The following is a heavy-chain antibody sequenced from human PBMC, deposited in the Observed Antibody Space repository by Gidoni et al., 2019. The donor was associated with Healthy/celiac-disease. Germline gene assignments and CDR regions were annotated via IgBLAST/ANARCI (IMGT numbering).Heavy chain of an antibody. CDR3: ARDWGGSYYFDY. CDR1: GFTFSSYA. J-gene: IGHJ4*02. V-gene: IGHV3-30*01. Sequence: QVQLVESGGGVVQPGRSLRLSCAASGFTFSSYAMHWVRQAPGKGLEWVAVISYDGSNKYYADSVKGRFTISRDNSKNTLYLQMNSLRAEDTAVYYCARDWGGSYYFDYWGQGTLVTVSS. CDR2: ISYDGSNK. D-gene: IGHD1-26*01.